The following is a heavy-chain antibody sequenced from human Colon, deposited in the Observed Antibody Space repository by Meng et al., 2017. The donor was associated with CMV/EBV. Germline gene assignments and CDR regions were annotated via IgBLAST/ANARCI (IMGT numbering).Heavy chain of an antibody. J-gene: IGHJ1*01. CDR3: ASHSSYVWGSHH. CDR2: MDPTTGRT. Sequence: QVRLVQSGGEVGMPGASVKVSCKASGYSFTGYYIHWVRQAPGQGLEWMGWMDPTTGRTDYAQKFQGTVTMTRDTSISTAYLELSRLTSDDTAVYYCASHSSYVWGSHHWGQGTLVTVSS. CDR1: GYSFTGYY. V-gene: IGHV1-2*02. D-gene: IGHD3-16*01.